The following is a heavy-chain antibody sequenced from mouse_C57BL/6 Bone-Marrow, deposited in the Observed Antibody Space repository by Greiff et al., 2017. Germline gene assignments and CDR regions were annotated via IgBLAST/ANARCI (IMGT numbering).Heavy chain of an antibody. CDR1: GYTFTSYW. CDR3: ARSVYYYGSAWFAY. Sequence: QVQLQQPGAELVKPGASVTLSCKASGYTFTSYWMHWVKQRPGQGLEWIGMIHPNSGSTNYNEKFKSKATLTVDKSSSTAYMQLSSLTSEDSAVYYCARSVYYYGSAWFAYWGQGTLVTVSA. CDR2: IHPNSGST. V-gene: IGHV1-64*01. J-gene: IGHJ3*01. D-gene: IGHD1-1*01.